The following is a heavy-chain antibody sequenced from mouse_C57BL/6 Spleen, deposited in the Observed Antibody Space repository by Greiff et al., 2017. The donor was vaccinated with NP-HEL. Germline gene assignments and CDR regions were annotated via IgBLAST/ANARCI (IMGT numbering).Heavy chain of an antibody. D-gene: IGHD1-1*02. CDR3: ARGGWGLLLHAMDY. CDR2: INPNNGGT. Sequence: EVQLQQSGPELVKPGASVKIPCKASGYTFTDYNMDWVKQSHGKSLEWIGDINPNNGGTIYNQKFKGKATLTVDKSSSTAYMELRSLTSEDTAVYYCARGGWGLLLHAMDYWGQGTSVTVSS. V-gene: IGHV1-18*01. J-gene: IGHJ4*01. CDR1: GYTFTDYN.